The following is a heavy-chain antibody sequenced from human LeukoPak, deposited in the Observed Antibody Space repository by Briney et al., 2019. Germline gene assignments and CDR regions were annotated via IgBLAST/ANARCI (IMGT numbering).Heavy chain of an antibody. CDR2: IIPIFGTA. CDR3: ARVGLYGSGNDY. D-gene: IGHD3-10*01. V-gene: IGHV1-69*06. Sequence: SVKVSCKASGGTFSSYAISWVRQATGQGLEWMGRIIPIFGTANYAQKFQGRVTITADKSTSTAYMELSSLRSEDTAVYYCARVGLYGSGNDYWGQGTLVTVSS. J-gene: IGHJ4*02. CDR1: GGTFSSYA.